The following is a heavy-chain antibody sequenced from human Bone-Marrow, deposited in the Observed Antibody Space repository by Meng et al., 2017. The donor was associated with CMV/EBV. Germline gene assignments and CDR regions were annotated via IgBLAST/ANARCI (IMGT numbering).Heavy chain of an antibody. CDR3: AWGGRWYRFDY. Sequence: QIVQFGGGVQEPGSSVKGSCKASGGTFSSYAIGWVRQAPGQGREWMGGIIPIFGTANYAQKFQGRVTITADESTSTAYMELSSLRSEDTAVYYCAWGGRWYRFDYWGQGTLVTVSS. V-gene: IGHV1-69*01. CDR1: GGTFSSYA. D-gene: IGHD3-16*01. CDR2: IIPIFGTA. J-gene: IGHJ4*02.